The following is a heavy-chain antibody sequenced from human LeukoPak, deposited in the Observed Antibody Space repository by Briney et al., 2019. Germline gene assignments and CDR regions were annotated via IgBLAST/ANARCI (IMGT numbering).Heavy chain of an antibody. CDR1: GFTVSSNY. Sequence: AGGSLRLSCAASGFTVSSNYMSWVRQAPGKGLEWVSVIYSGGSTYYADSVKGRFTISRDNSKNTLYLQMNSLRAEDTAVYYCAKSVHDILTGPNDAFDIWGQGTMVTVSS. J-gene: IGHJ3*02. D-gene: IGHD3-9*01. V-gene: IGHV3-53*01. CDR2: IYSGGST. CDR3: AKSVHDILTGPNDAFDI.